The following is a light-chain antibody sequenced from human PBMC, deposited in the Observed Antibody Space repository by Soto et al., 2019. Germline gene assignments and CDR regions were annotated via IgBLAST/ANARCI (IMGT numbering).Light chain of an antibody. J-gene: IGKJ2*01. CDR2: AVS. CDR1: QSISTY. V-gene: IGKV1-39*01. CDR3: QQSDSLPYT. Sequence: DIQMTQSPSSLSASVGDRVTIACRASQSISTYLNWYQQKPGKAPEVLIYAVSSLQRGVPSRFSGSGSGTDFTLTISSLQREDFAAYYCQQSDSLPYTFGQGTKLEIK.